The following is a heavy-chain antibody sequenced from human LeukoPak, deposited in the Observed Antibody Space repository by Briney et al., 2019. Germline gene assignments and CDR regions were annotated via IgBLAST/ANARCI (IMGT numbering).Heavy chain of an antibody. Sequence: SVKVSCKASGGTFSTNSISWVRQAPGQGLEWMGRIIPIVGVTNDAQKLRGRVTITEDRFTSTAYMELSSLRPEDTAVYYCTRVQAVGVPVAVDAYYNYGMDVWGQGTTVTVSS. CDR3: TRVQAVGVPVAVDAYYNYGMDV. D-gene: IGHD6-19*01. V-gene: IGHV1-69*04. J-gene: IGHJ6*02. CDR2: IIPIVGVT. CDR1: GGTFSTNS.